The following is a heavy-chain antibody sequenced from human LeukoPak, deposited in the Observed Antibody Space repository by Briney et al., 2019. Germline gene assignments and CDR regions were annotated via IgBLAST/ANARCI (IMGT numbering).Heavy chain of an antibody. CDR3: ARGDDSGYYDYFDY. J-gene: IGHJ4*02. D-gene: IGHD3-22*01. Sequence: GGSLRLSCAASGFTVDSNYLSWVRQAPGKGLEWVSTIYTGGNTYYAASVKGRFTISRDFFKNTVFLHMNSLRAEDTAMYYCARGDDSGYYDYFDYWGQGALVTVS. CDR1: GFTVDSNY. V-gene: IGHV3-53*01. CDR2: IYTGGNT.